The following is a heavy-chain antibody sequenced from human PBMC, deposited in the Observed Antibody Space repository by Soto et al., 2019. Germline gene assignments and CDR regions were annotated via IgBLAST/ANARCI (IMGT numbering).Heavy chain of an antibody. CDR3: ARSLFPDGQRTAAGP. CDR2: ISSSGSTI. V-gene: IGHV3-11*01. Sequence: GGSLRLSCAASGFTFSDYYMSWIRQAPGKGLEWVSYISSSGSTIYYADSVKGRFTISRDNAKNSLYLQMNSLRAEDTAVYYCARSLFPDGQRTAAGPWGQGTLVTVSS. CDR1: GFTFSDYY. D-gene: IGHD2-2*01. J-gene: IGHJ5*02.